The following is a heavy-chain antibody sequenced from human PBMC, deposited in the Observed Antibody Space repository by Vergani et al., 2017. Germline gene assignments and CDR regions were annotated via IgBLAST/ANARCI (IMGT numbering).Heavy chain of an antibody. CDR2: ISYDGSNK. Sequence: QVQLVESGGGVVQPGRSLRLSCAASGFTFSSYAMHWVRQAPGKGLEWVAVISYDGSNKYYADSVKGRFTISGDNSKNTLYLQMNSLGAEDTAVYYCARAVAGTFDYWGQGTLVTVSS. CDR3: ARAVAGTFDY. CDR1: GFTFSSYA. D-gene: IGHD6-19*01. J-gene: IGHJ4*02. V-gene: IGHV3-30*04.